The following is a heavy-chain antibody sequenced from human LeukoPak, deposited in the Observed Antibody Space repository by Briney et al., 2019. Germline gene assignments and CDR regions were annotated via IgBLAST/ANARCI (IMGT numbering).Heavy chain of an antibody. CDR1: GYTFTRHY. V-gene: IGHV1-46*01. D-gene: IGHD3-10*01. CDR2: INPSSGGT. Sequence: ASVKVSCKASGYTFTRHYMNWVRQAPGQGLEWMGKINPSSGGTGYAQKFQGRVTMTRDTSTSTAYMELRSLRSDDTAVYYCARATLTMVRGVYDYWGQGTLVTVSS. J-gene: IGHJ4*02. CDR3: ARATLTMVRGVYDY.